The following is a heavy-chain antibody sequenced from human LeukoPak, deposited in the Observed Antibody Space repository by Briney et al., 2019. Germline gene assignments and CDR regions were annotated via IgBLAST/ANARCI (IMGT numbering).Heavy chain of an antibody. CDR3: AKDISGYSYGYYYYGMDV. CDR1: GFTFDDYA. CDR2: ISWNSGSI. Sequence: GRSLRLSCAASGFTFDDYAMHWVRQAPGKGLEWVSGISWNSGSIGYADSVKGRFTISRDNAKNSLYLQMNSLRAEDTALYYCAKDISGYSYGYYYYGMDVWGQGTTVTVSS. D-gene: IGHD5-18*01. V-gene: IGHV3-9*01. J-gene: IGHJ6*02.